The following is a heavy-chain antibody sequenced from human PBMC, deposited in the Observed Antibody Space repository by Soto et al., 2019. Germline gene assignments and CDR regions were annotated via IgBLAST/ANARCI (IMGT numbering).Heavy chain of an antibody. CDR3: ARGPLSAGYYYYYGMDV. J-gene: IGHJ6*02. CDR1: GGSFSGYY. Sequence: SETLSLTCAVYGGSFSGYYCSWIRQPPGKGLEWIGEINHSGSTNYNPSLKSRVTISVDTSKNQFSLKLSSVNGAHTAVYYSARGPLSAGYYYYYGMDVWGQGTMVTVSS. V-gene: IGHV4-34*01. CDR2: INHSGST.